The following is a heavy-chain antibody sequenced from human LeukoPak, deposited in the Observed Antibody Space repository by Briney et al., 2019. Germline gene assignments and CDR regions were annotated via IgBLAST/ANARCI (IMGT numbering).Heavy chain of an antibody. D-gene: IGHD3-22*01. CDR3: AFSQTWYYYDSSGYFDY. V-gene: IGHV3-13*01. CDR2: IGTAGDT. J-gene: IGHJ4*02. Sequence: QAGGSLRLSCAASGFTFSSYDMHWVRQATGKGLEWVSAIGTAGDTYYPGSVKGRFTISRENAKNSLYLQMNSLRAGDTAVYYCAFSQTWYYYDSSGYFDYWGQGTLVTVSS. CDR1: GFTFSSYD.